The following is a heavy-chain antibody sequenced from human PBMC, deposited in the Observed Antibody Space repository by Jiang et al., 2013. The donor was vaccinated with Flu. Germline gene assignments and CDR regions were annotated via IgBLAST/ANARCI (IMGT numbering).Heavy chain of an antibody. J-gene: IGHJ6*02. V-gene: IGHV1-69*04. CDR2: IIPILGIA. D-gene: IGHD2-21*02. CDR3: AREWAGCGGDCYSDIYYYYYGMDG. Sequence: GAEVKKPGSSVKVSCKASGGTFSSYAISWVRQAPGQGLEWMGGIIPILGIANYAQKFQGRVTITADKSTSTAYMELSSLRSEDTAVYYCAREWAGCGGDCYSDIYYYYYGMDGLGPRDHGHRLL. CDR1: GGTFSSYA.